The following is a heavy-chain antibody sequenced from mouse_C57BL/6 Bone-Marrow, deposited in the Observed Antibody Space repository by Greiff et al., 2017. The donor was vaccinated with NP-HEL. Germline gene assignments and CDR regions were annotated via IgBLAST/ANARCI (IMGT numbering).Heavy chain of an antibody. CDR1: GFTFSDYG. V-gene: IGHV5-17*01. D-gene: IGHD2-4*01. J-gene: IGHJ2*01. Sequence: EVMLVESGGGLVKPGGSLKLSCAASGFTFSDYGMHWVRQAPEKGLEWVAYISSGSSTIYYADTVKGRFTISRDNATNTLFLQMTSLRSEDTAMYYCASLYDYDNYWGQGTTLTVSS. CDR2: ISSGSSTI. CDR3: ASLYDYDNY.